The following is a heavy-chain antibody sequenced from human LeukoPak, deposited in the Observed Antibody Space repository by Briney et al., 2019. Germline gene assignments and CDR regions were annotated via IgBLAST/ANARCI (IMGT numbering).Heavy chain of an antibody. CDR2: ISISSIYI. CDR1: GFSFRSYP. J-gene: IGHJ3*02. V-gene: IGHV3-21*01. Sequence: PGGSLRLSCAAPGFSFRSYPMNSVCQAPGKGLEWVSSISISSIYIYYADSVKGRFTISRDNAKNSLYLQMNSLRAEDTAVYYCARPSYPLATMITIPAIDIWGQGTMVTVSS. D-gene: IGHD3-22*01. CDR3: ARPSYPLATMITIPAIDI.